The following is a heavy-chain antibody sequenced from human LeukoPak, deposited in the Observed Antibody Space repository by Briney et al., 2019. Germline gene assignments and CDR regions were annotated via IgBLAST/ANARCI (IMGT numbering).Heavy chain of an antibody. Sequence: PGGSLRLSCAASGFTFSSHSMNWVRQAPGKGLEWVSYISGGGTTVYYADSVKGRFTISRDNAKNSLHLQMNSLSAEDTALYFCARNFYYMDVWGKGTTVTVSS. CDR2: ISGGGTTV. J-gene: IGHJ6*03. CDR1: GFTFSSHS. CDR3: ARNFYYMDV. V-gene: IGHV3-48*04.